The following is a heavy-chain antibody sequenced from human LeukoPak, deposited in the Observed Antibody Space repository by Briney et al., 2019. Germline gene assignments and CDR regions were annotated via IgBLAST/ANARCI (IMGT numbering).Heavy chain of an antibody. CDR2: IYTSGST. CDR3: ARVVGSGSYLRGYYYYYYMDV. D-gene: IGHD3-10*01. CDR1: GGSISSGSYY. J-gene: IGHJ6*03. Sequence: PSQTLSLTCTVSGGSISSGSYYWSWIRQPAGKGLEWIGRIYTSGSTNYNPSLKSRVTISVDTSKNQFSLKLSSVTAADTAVYYCARVVGSGSYLRGYYYYYYMDVWGKGTTVTISS. V-gene: IGHV4-61*02.